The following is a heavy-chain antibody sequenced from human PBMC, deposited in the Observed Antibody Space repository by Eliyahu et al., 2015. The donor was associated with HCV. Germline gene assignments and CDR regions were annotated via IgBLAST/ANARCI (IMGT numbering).Heavy chain of an antibody. Sequence: QVQLVESGGGVVQPGRSLRLSCAASGFTFSXYTMXWVXQAPGKGLEWVAVISYDGSNEYYADSVKGRFTISRDNSQNTLYLDMNNLRAEDTAVYYCARGAVSAPYYYYGMDVWGQGTTVTVSS. J-gene: IGHJ6*02. CDR3: ARGAVSAPYYYYGMDV. CDR2: ISYDGSNE. V-gene: IGHV3-30-3*01. D-gene: IGHD2/OR15-2a*01. CDR1: GFTFSXYT.